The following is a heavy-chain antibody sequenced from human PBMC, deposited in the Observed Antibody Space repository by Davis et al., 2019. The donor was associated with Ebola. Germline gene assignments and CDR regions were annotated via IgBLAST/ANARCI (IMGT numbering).Heavy chain of an antibody. D-gene: IGHD6-6*01. J-gene: IGHJ6*02. CDR3: AKRLVEEVYYYGMDV. V-gene: IGHV3-23*01. CDR2: ISGSGGSI. CDR1: GLFVSNNY. Sequence: GESLKISCAASGLFVSNNYMNWVRQAPGKGLEWVSAISGSGGSIYYADSVKGRFTISRDNSKNTLYLQMNSLRAEDTAVYYCAKRLVEEVYYYGMDVWGQGTTVTVSS.